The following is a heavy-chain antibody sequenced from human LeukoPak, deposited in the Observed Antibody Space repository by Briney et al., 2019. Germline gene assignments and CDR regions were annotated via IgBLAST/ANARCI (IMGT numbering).Heavy chain of an antibody. Sequence: GGSLRLSCAASGFALSSFGMHWVRQAPGKGLEWVAVIWYDGTNKYYADSVKGRFTISRDNSKTTLYLQMNSLRAEDTAVYYCARATVTRWFDPWGQGTLVTVSS. J-gene: IGHJ5*02. D-gene: IGHD4-17*01. V-gene: IGHV3-33*01. CDR1: GFALSSFG. CDR2: IWYDGTNK. CDR3: ARATVTRWFDP.